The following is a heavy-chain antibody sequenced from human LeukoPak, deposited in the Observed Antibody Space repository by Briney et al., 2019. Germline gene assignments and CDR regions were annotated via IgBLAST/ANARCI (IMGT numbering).Heavy chain of an antibody. Sequence: GGSLRLSCAASGFTFSNYALSWVRQAPGKGLEWVSSISGSGHTTYYADSVKGRFAISRDNSKNTLYLQMNSLRAEDTAVYYCAKDVYGDYGGLDYWGQGTLVTVSS. CDR2: ISGSGHTT. CDR1: GFTFSNYA. D-gene: IGHD4-17*01. J-gene: IGHJ4*02. V-gene: IGHV3-23*01. CDR3: AKDVYGDYGGLDY.